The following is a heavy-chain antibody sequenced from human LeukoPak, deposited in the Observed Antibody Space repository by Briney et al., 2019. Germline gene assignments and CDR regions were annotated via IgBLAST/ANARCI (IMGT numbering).Heavy chain of an antibody. CDR3: ARGRFYYDSSGYLYY. Sequence: GGSLRLSCAASRFTFSIYGTHCVPGAPGRGLECVAVIGYDGSNNYYADSVKGRFTISRDNCKNTLYLQMHSLRAEDTAVYYCARGRFYYDSSGYLYYWGQGALVTVSS. V-gene: IGHV3-33*01. CDR2: IGYDGSNN. D-gene: IGHD3-22*01. J-gene: IGHJ4*02. CDR1: RFTFSIYG.